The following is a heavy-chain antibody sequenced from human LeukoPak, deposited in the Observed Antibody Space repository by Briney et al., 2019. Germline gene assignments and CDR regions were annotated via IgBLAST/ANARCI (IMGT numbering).Heavy chain of an antibody. CDR2: MNPNSGNT. V-gene: IGHV1-8*03. Sequence: ASVKVSCKASGYTFTSYDINWVRQATGQGLEWMGWMNPNSGNTGYAQKFQGRVTITRNTSISTAYMELSSLRSEDTAVCYCASYLLHDAFDIWGQGTMVTVSS. J-gene: IGHJ3*02. CDR1: GYTFTSYD. D-gene: IGHD3-16*02. CDR3: ASYLLHDAFDI.